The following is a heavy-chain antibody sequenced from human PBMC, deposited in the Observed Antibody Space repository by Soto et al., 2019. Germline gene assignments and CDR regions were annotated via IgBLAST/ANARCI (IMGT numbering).Heavy chain of an antibody. CDR2: IKPDESEK. J-gene: IGHJ4*02. V-gene: IGHV3-7*01. D-gene: IGHD4-4*01. CDR1: GFTFSDSW. Sequence: EVQLVESGGGLVQPGGSLRLSCTASGFTFSDSWMTWVRQAPGKGLEWVARIKPDESEKKYADSVKGRFSISRDNAKNSMYLQMDSLRGEDTAVYYCVRGGSNYASGGRGTLVTVSS. CDR3: VRGGSNYAS.